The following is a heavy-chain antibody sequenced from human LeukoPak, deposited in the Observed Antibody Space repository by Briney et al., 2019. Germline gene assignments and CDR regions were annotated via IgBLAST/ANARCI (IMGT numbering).Heavy chain of an antibody. J-gene: IGHJ3*02. CDR1: GFTFSSYE. V-gene: IGHV3-48*03. Sequence: PGGSLRLSCAASGFTFSSYEMNWVRQAPGKGLEWVSYISSSGSTIYYADSVKGRFTISRDNAKNPLYLQMNSLRAEDTAVYYCARDPGYSYGFDIWGQGTMVTVSS. CDR2: ISSSGSTI. D-gene: IGHD5-18*01. CDR3: ARDPGYSYGFDI.